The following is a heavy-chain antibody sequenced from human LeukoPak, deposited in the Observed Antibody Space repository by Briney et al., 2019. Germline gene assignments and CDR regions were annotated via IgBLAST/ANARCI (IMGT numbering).Heavy chain of an antibody. V-gene: IGHV1-69*13. CDR2: IIPIFGTA. CDR1: RGTFSSYA. Sequence: ASVKVSFKASRGTFSSYAISWVRQAPGQGLEWMVGIIPIFGTANYAQKFQGRVTITADESTSTAYMELSSLRSEDTAVYYCARGYYDSSGYFDYWGQGTLVNVSS. J-gene: IGHJ4*02. CDR3: ARGYYDSSGYFDY. D-gene: IGHD3-22*01.